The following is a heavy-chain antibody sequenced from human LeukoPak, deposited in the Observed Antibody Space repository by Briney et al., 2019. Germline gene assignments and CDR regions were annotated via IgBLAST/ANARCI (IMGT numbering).Heavy chain of an antibody. CDR3: ARVAPLVVVVPAAMRAFDI. CDR2: IYYSGST. D-gene: IGHD2-2*01. CDR1: GDSINSYY. J-gene: IGHJ3*02. Sequence: SETLSLTCTVSGDSINSYYWSWIRQHPGRGLEWIGYIYYSGSTYYNPSLKSRVTISVDTSKNQFSLKLSSVTAADTAVYYCARVAPLVVVVPAAMRAFDIWGQGTMVTVSS. V-gene: IGHV4-31*02.